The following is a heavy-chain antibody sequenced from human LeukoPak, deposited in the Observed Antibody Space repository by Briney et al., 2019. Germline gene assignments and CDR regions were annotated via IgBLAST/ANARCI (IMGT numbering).Heavy chain of an antibody. CDR3: ARGVSSPRRPHYYYYYGMDV. D-gene: IGHD6-6*01. CDR1: GFTFSSYA. Sequence: PGRSLRLSCAASGFTFSSYAMHWVRQAPGKGLEWVAVISCDGSNKYYADSVKGRFTISRDNSKNTLYLQMNSLRAEDTAVYYCARGVSSPRRPHYYYYYGMDVWGQGTTVTVSS. CDR2: ISCDGSNK. V-gene: IGHV3-30-3*01. J-gene: IGHJ6*02.